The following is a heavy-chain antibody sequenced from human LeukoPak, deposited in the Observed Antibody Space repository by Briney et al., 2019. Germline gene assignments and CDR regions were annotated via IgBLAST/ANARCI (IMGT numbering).Heavy chain of an antibody. CDR1: GGSISSYY. J-gene: IGHJ4*02. V-gene: IGHV4-59*01. Sequence: SETLSPTCTVSGGSISSYYWSWIRQPPGKGLEWIGYIYYSGSTNYNPSLKSRVTISLDTSKNQFSLKLSSVTPADTAVYYCARDLPTSSGPLWGQGTLVTVSS. D-gene: IGHD6-19*01. CDR2: IYYSGST. CDR3: ARDLPTSSGPL.